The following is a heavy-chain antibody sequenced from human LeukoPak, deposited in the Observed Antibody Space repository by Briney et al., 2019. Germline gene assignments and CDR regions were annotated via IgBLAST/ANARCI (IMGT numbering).Heavy chain of an antibody. Sequence: GGSLRLSCADSGFTFSSYAMSWVRQAPGKGLEWVSAISGSGGSTYYADSVKGRFTISRDNSKNTLYLQMNSLRAEDTAVYYCAKANVVAAMADWFDPWGQGTLVTVSS. CDR3: AKANVVAAMADWFDP. V-gene: IGHV3-23*01. CDR1: GFTFSSYA. D-gene: IGHD2-15*01. CDR2: ISGSGGST. J-gene: IGHJ5*02.